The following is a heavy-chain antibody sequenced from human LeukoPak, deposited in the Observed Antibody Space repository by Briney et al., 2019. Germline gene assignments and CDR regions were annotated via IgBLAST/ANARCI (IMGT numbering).Heavy chain of an antibody. CDR2: INPSGGST. J-gene: IGHJ4*02. Sequence: ASVKVSCKASGYTFTSYYMHWVRQAPGQGLEWMGIINPSGGSTSYAQKFQGRVTMTRDTSTSTVYMELSSLRSEDTAVYYCAREGRYYYDSSGCFDYWGQGTLVTVSS. CDR3: AREGRYYYDSSGCFDY. CDR1: GYTFTSYY. D-gene: IGHD3-22*01. V-gene: IGHV1-46*03.